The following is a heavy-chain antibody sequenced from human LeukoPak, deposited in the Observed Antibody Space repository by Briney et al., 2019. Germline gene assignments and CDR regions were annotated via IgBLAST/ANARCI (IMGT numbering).Heavy chain of an antibody. J-gene: IGHJ4*02. Sequence: SETLSLTCTVSGGSISSYYWTWILQPPGKGLGWIGYIYYTGATSYNPSLKSRVTISVDTSKKQFSLKLTSVTAADTAVYYCARYGGSGWVIDNWGQGTLVTVSS. V-gene: IGHV4-59*08. CDR1: GGSISSYY. CDR3: ARYGGSGWVIDN. D-gene: IGHD6-19*01. CDR2: IYYTGAT.